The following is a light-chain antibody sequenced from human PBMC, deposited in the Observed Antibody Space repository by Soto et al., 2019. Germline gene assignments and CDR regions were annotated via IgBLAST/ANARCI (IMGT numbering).Light chain of an antibody. CDR2: GNS. Sequence: QPVLTQPPSVSGAPGQRVTISCTGSSSNIGAGYDVHWYQQLPGTAPKLLIYGNSNRPSGVPDRFSGSKSGTSASLAITGIQAEDEADYYCQSYDSSLSALYVFGTGTKLTVL. CDR3: QSYDSSLSALYV. J-gene: IGLJ1*01. CDR1: SSNIGAGYD. V-gene: IGLV1-40*01.